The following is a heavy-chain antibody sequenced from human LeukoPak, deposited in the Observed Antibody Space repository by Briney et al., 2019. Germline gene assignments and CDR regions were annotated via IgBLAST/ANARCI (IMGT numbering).Heavy chain of an antibody. CDR3: ARDSGGYYYFDY. CDR2: IYSGGST. V-gene: IGHV3-53*01. Sequence: GGSLRLSCAASGFTVSSNYMSWVRQAPGKGLEWVSVIYSGGSTYYADSVKGRFTISRDNSKNTLYLQMNSLRAEDTAVYYCARDSGGYYYFDYWGQGTLVTVSS. D-gene: IGHD3-22*01. J-gene: IGHJ4*02. CDR1: GFTVSSNY.